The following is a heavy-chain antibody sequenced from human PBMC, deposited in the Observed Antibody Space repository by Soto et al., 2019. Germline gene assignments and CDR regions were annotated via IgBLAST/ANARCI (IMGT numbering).Heavy chain of an antibody. CDR1: VYVFSNCA. D-gene: IGHD4-17*01. CDR2: ISGYNENT. CDR3: ARDSHGDYDGYYFEY. Sequence: AAAEASCRASVYVFSNCALTWVRQSAGQGLEVMGWISGYNENTEYGQKFQGRVTMTIDTSTNTAYMELRNLRSDDTAVFYCARDSHGDYDGYYFEYCGQGTLVSVSS. V-gene: IGHV1-18*01. J-gene: IGHJ4*02.